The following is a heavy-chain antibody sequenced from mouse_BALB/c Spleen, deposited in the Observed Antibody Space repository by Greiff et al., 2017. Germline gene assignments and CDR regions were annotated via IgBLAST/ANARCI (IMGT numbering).Heavy chain of an antibody. D-gene: IGHD2-3*01. J-gene: IGHJ4*01. V-gene: IGHV2-3*01. CDR1: GFSFTSYG. CDR2: IWGDGST. Sequence: VQLQQSGPGLVAPSQSLSITCTASGFSFTSYGVSWVRQPPGKGLEWLGVIWGDGSTNYHSALISRLGISKDNSKSQDFLKLNSQQTDNTATYYCANPAYDPAGVFYYALDYWGQGTSVTVSA. CDR3: ANPAYDPAGVFYYALDY.